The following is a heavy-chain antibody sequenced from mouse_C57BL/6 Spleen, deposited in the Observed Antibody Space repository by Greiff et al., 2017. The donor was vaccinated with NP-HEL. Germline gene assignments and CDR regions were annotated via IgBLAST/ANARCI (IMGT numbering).Heavy chain of an antibody. CDR2: IDPSDSYT. J-gene: IGHJ3*01. CDR1: GYTFTSYW. Sequence: VQLQQPGAELVRPGTSVKLSRKASGYTFTSYWMNWVKQRPGQGLEWIGVIDPSDSYTNYNQKFKGKATLTVDTSSSTAYMQLSSLTSEDSAVYYCGHDYDGFAYWGQGTLVTVSA. V-gene: IGHV1-59*01. D-gene: IGHD2-4*01. CDR3: GHDYDGFAY.